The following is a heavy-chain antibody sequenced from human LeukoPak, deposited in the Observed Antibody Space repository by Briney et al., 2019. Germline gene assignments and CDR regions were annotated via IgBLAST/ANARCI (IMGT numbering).Heavy chain of an antibody. D-gene: IGHD4-23*01. Sequence: ASVKVSCKASGGTFSSYTISWVRQAPGQGLEWMGWISAYNGNTNYVQNLQGRVTMTTDTSTSTAYMELRSLRSDDTAVYYCARDLVTRFDYWGQGTLVTVSS. CDR1: GGTFSSYT. V-gene: IGHV1-18*01. CDR3: ARDLVTRFDY. J-gene: IGHJ4*02. CDR2: ISAYNGNT.